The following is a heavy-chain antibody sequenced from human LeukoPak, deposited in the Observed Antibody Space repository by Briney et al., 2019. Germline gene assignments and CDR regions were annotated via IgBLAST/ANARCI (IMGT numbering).Heavy chain of an antibody. V-gene: IGHV4-59*01. CDR1: GGSISSYY. D-gene: IGHD2-21*01. CDR2: IYYSGST. CDR3: ARGFGLWPNLYNWFDP. Sequence: SETLSLTCTVSGGSISSYYWSWIRQPPGKGLEWIGYIYYSGSTNYNPSLKSRVTISVDTSKNQFSLKLSSVTAADTAVYYCARGFGLWPNLYNWFDPWGQGTLVTVSS. J-gene: IGHJ5*02.